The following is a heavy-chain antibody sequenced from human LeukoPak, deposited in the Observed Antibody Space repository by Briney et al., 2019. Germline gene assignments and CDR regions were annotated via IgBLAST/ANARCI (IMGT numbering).Heavy chain of an antibody. Sequence: PGGSLRLSCAASGFTLSSYSMNWVRQAPGKGLEWVSSISSCSSYIYYADSVKGRFTISRDNAKNSLYLQMNSLRAEDTAVYYCAKADGDKPFDYWGQGTLVTVSS. CDR1: GFTLSSYS. V-gene: IGHV3-21*01. D-gene: IGHD4-17*01. CDR2: ISSCSSYI. J-gene: IGHJ4*02. CDR3: AKADGDKPFDY.